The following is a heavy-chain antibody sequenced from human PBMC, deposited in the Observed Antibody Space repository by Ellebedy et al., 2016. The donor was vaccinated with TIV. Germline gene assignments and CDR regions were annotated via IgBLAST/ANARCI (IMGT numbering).Heavy chain of an antibody. CDR3: ARQGGYCSSSSCYMVDYYYYIDV. V-gene: IGHV4-39*01. J-gene: IGHJ6*03. Sequence: SETLSLTXTVPGGSISSSSNYWGWIRQSPGKGLEWIGSIYYTGGTYYNPSLHSRVTISVDPSKNQFSLKLISVTAADTAIYYCARQGGYCSSSSCYMVDYYYYIDVWGKGTTVTVSS. CDR1: GGSISSSSNY. D-gene: IGHD2-2*01. CDR2: IYYTGGT.